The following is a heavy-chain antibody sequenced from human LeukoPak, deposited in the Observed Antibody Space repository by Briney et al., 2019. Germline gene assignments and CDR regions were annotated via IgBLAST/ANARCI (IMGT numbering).Heavy chain of an antibody. V-gene: IGHV3-30-3*01. J-gene: IGHJ3*02. Sequence: GGSLRLSCAASGFTFSSYAMHWVRQAPGKGLEWVAVISYDGSNKYYADSVKGRFTISRDNSKNTLYLQMNSLRAEDTAVYYCARDGGSSGYDAFDIWGQGTMVTVSS. CDR1: GFTFSSYA. CDR2: ISYDGSNK. CDR3: ARDGGSSGYDAFDI. D-gene: IGHD3-22*01.